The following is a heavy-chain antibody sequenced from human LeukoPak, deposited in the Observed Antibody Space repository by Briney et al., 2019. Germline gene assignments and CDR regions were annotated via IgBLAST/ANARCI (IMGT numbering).Heavy chain of an antibody. Sequence: GGSLRPSCAASGFTFSSYAMSWVRQAPGKGLEWVSGISGSGGSTYYADSVKGRFTISRDNSKNTLYLQMNSLRAEDTAVYYCADYYDSSGYLLDYFDYWGQGTLVTVSS. J-gene: IGHJ4*02. CDR3: ADYYDSSGYLLDYFDY. CDR1: GFTFSSYA. V-gene: IGHV3-23*01. D-gene: IGHD3-22*01. CDR2: ISGSGGST.